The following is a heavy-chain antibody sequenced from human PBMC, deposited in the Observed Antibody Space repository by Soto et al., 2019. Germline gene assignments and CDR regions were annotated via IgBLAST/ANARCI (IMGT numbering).Heavy chain of an antibody. CDR2: INHSGST. J-gene: IGHJ5*02. D-gene: IGHD3-10*01. CDR1: GGSFSGYY. CDR3: ARSRITMVRGAPPNWFDP. V-gene: IGHV4-34*01. Sequence: SETLSLTCAVYGGSFSGYYWSWIRQPPGKGLEWIGEINHSGSTNYNPSLKSRVTISVDTSKNQFSLKLSSVTAADTAVYYCARSRITMVRGAPPNWFDPWGQGTLVTVSS.